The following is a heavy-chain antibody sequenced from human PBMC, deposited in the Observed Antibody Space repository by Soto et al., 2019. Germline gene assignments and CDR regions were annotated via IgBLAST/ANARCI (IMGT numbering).Heavy chain of an antibody. V-gene: IGHV3-74*01. CDR1: GVFRSNYW. J-gene: IGHJ6*02. CDR2: IDTDGGGA. D-gene: IGHD3-10*01. CDR3: ASDLFGSGSFAYYYGMDV. Sequence: SCAAPGVFRSNYWMHWVRQAPGKGLVWDSRIDTDGGGAIYADSVKGRFTISRDNVKNTLYLHMNSLIAEDTAVYYCASDLFGSGSFAYYYGMDVWGQGTTVTVSS.